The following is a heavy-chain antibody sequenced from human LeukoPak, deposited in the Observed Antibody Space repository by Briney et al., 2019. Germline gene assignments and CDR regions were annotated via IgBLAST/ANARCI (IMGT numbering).Heavy chain of an antibody. CDR1: GFTFSSYA. Sequence: GGSLRLSCAASGFTFSSYAMNWVRQAPGKGLEWVSGIVPGGDSTYYADSVEGRFTISRDSSKNTLYLQMSSLRAEDTAVYYCAMDYYGSGSHYNPLDYWGQGTLVTVSS. J-gene: IGHJ4*02. CDR3: AMDYYGSGSHYNPLDY. V-gene: IGHV3-23*01. D-gene: IGHD3-10*01. CDR2: IVPGGDST.